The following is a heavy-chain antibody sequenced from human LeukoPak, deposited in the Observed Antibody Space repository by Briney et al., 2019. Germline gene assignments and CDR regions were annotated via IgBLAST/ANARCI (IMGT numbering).Heavy chain of an antibody. J-gene: IGHJ4*02. CDR3: ARRGGSSSRRSPIDY. CDR2: IKSSGTTI. D-gene: IGHD6-6*01. CDR1: GFTFSDYY. V-gene: IGHV3-11*04. Sequence: GGSLRLSCAASGFTFSDYYMSWIRQSPGRGLEWISYIKSSGTTIYYADSVRGRFTISRDNAKNSLFLQMNGLRAEDTAVYYCARRGGSSSRRSPIDYWGQGTLVTVSS.